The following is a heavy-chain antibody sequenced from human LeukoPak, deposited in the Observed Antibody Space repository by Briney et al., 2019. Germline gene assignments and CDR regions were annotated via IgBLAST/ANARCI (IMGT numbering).Heavy chain of an antibody. Sequence: PSEPLSLTCAVYGGSFRGYYWRWIRQPPGKGREGIGEINHSGSNNYIPSVKRRVTISVDTSKNQFSLKLRSVTAADKAVYYCARGRVLLWLGEILTALYNWFDPWGQGTLVTVSS. V-gene: IGHV4-34*01. CDR2: INHSGSN. CDR1: GGSFRGYY. D-gene: IGHD3-10*01. J-gene: IGHJ5*02. CDR3: ARGRVLLWLGEILTALYNWFDP.